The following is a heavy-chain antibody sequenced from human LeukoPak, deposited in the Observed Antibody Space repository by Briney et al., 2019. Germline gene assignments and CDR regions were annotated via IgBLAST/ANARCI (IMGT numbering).Heavy chain of an antibody. CDR3: TRQQGMDV. J-gene: IGHJ6*02. Sequence: GESLKISCAASGFTFSGSAMHWVRQASGKGLEWVGRIRSKANSYATAYAASVKGRFTISRDDSKNTAYLQMNSLKTEDTAVYYCTRQQGMDVWGQGTTVTVSS. V-gene: IGHV3-73*01. CDR2: IRSKANSYAT. CDR1: GFTFSGSA.